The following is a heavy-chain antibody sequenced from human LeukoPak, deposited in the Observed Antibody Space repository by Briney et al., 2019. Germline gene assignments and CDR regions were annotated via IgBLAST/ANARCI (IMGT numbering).Heavy chain of an antibody. Sequence: ASVKVSCKASGYTFTSYGISWVRQAAGQGREWMGWISAYNGKTNYAQKLQGRVTMTTDTSTSTAYMEVRSLRSDDTAVYYCARAMGPHYGMDDWGQGTTVTVSS. J-gene: IGHJ6*02. V-gene: IGHV1-18*01. CDR3: ARAMGPHYGMDD. D-gene: IGHD3-16*01. CDR2: ISAYNGKT. CDR1: GYTFTSYG.